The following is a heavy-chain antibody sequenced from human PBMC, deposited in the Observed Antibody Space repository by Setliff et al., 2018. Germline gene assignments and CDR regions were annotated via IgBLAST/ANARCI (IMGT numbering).Heavy chain of an antibody. CDR2: INGYNGHT. V-gene: IGHV1-18*01. CDR3: ARDVFTYHYEGAFDI. D-gene: IGHD3-22*01. Sequence: ASVKVSCKASGYTFSRNDITWVRQAPGRGLEWMGWINGYNGHTEYAQKFRHIVTMTTDTSTSTVYMDMSSLRSEDTAVYYCARDVFTYHYEGAFDIWGQGTMVTVSS. J-gene: IGHJ3*02. CDR1: GYTFSRND.